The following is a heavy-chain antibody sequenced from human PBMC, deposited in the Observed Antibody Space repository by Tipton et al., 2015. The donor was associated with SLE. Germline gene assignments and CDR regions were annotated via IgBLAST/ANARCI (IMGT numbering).Heavy chain of an antibody. CDR3: ARIRPGHGDPFDF. CDR1: GDSVGTTY. V-gene: IGHV4-4*07. CDR2: LYGSGGP. D-gene: IGHD4-17*01. Sequence: TLSLTCTVSGDSVGTTYWNWIRQPAGKGREWIGRLYGSGGPTHYNPSLEGRVTVSVDTSQNQVSLKLTSVTAADTAVYYCARIRPGHGDPFDFWGQGTLVTVSS. J-gene: IGHJ4*02.